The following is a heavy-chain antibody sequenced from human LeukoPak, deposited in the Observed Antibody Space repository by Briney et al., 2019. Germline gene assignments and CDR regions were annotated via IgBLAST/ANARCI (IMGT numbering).Heavy chain of an antibody. Sequence: PSETLSLTCAVYGGSFSGYYWSWIRQPPGKGLEWIGEINHSGSTNYNPSLKSRVTISVDTSKNQFSLKLSSVTAADTAVYYCARVPRYCSGGSCHLAAPDLWGRGTLVTVSS. CDR3: ARVPRYCSGGSCHLAAPDL. CDR2: INHSGST. J-gene: IGHJ2*01. CDR1: GGSFSGYY. V-gene: IGHV4-34*01. D-gene: IGHD2-15*01.